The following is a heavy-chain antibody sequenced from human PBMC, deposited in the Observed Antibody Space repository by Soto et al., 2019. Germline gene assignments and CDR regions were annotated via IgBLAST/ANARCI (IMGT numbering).Heavy chain of an antibody. Sequence: QVQLQESGPGLVKPSQTLSLTCTVSGGSISSGDYYWTWIRQPPGKGLEWIGYIYYSGSTYYNRCLKSRVTISVDTSKIQFSLTLSSVTAADTAVYYCARDVSRYYGMDVWGQGTTVTVSS. CDR1: GGSISSGDYY. J-gene: IGHJ6*02. CDR2: IYYSGST. V-gene: IGHV4-30-4*01. CDR3: ARDVSRYYGMDV.